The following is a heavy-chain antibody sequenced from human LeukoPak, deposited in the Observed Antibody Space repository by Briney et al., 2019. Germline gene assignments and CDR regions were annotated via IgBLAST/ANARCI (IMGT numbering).Heavy chain of an antibody. V-gene: IGHV4-61*01. D-gene: IGHD3-22*01. CDR1: GGSVSSGSYY. J-gene: IGHJ6*02. CDR3: ARDRDYDSSGYPYGMDV. CDR2: IYYSGST. Sequence: SETLSLTCTVSGGSVSSGSYYWSWIRQPPGKGLEWIGYIYYSGSTNYNPSLKSRVTISVDTSENQFSLKLSSVTAADTAVYYCARDRDYDSSGYPYGMDVRGQGTTVTVSS.